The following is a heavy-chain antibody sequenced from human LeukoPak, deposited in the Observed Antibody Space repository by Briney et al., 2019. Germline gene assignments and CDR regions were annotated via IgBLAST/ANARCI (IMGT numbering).Heavy chain of an antibody. CDR2: INHSGST. CDR1: GGSFSGYY. J-gene: IGHJ4*02. D-gene: IGHD6-19*01. CDR3: ARGPVAVGVGY. V-gene: IGHV4-34*01. Sequence: PSETLSLTCAVYGGSFSGYYWSWIRQPPGKGLEWIGEINHSGSTNYNPSLKSRVTISVDTSKNQFSLKLSSVTAADTAVYYCARGPVAVGVGYWGQGTLVTVSS.